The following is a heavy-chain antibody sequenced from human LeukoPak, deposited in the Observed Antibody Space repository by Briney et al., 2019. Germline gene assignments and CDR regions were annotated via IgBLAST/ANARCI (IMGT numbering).Heavy chain of an antibody. J-gene: IGHJ5*02. D-gene: IGHD3-3*01. CDR3: ARAGTYYDFWSGYYNHNWFDP. V-gene: IGHV1-8*01. CDR1: GCSENFYG. CDR2: MNPNSGNT. Sequence: GASVKVSCKTSGCSENFYGITWVRQVAGQGLEWMGWMNPNSGNTGYAQKFQGRVTITRNTSISTAYMELSSLRSEDTAVYYCARAGTYYDFWSGYYNHNWFDPWGQGTLVTVSS.